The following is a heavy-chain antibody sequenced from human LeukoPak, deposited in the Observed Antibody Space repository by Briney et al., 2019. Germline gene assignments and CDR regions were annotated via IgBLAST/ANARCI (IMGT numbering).Heavy chain of an antibody. CDR1: VFTFSTYE. J-gene: IGHJ3*02. Sequence: GGSLRLSCAASVFTFSTYEMHWVRQAPGKGLEWIAHISSSDTSKNYADSVKGRFTISRDNAENALYLQMSSLRGEDTAVYHCTGENSSGYGPGAFDIWGQGTIVTVSS. V-gene: IGHV3-48*03. CDR3: TGENSSGYGPGAFDI. CDR2: ISSSDTSK. D-gene: IGHD3-22*01.